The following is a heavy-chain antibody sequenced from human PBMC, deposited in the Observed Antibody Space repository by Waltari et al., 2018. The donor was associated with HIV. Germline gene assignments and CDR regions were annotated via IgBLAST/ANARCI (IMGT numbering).Heavy chain of an antibody. Sequence: QVQLVQSGAEVKKPGASVKVSCTASGYTFTGYDINWVRQATGQGLEWMGWMNPNSGNTGYAQKFQGRVTMTRNTSISTAYMELSSLRSEDTAVYYCARLGYCSSTSCYYYYYYGMDVWGQGTTVTVSS. V-gene: IGHV1-8*01. J-gene: IGHJ6*02. D-gene: IGHD2-2*01. CDR3: ARLGYCSSTSCYYYYYYGMDV. CDR1: GYTFTGYD. CDR2: MNPNSGNT.